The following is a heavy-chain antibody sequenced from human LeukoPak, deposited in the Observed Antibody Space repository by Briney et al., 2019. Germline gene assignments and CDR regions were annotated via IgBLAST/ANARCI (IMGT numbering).Heavy chain of an antibody. CDR3: ARLPAYCSSTSCYYDY. CDR1: GFTFSRCG. D-gene: IGHD2-2*01. V-gene: IGHV3-48*04. J-gene: IGHJ4*02. Sequence: GGSLRLSCAASGFTFSRCGINWVRQTPGKGLEWVSYISPTSSAIYYADSVKGRFTISRDNAKNSLFLQMNSLRAEDTAVYYCARLPAYCSSTSCYYDYWGQGTLVTVSS. CDR2: ISPTSSAI.